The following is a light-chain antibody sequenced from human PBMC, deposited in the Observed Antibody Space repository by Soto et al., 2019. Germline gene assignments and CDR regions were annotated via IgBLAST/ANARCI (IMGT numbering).Light chain of an antibody. CDR1: QDIRNH. V-gene: IGKV1-27*01. J-gene: IGKJ1*01. CDR2: AAS. Sequence: DIQMTQSPSSLSASVGDRVTITCRASQDIRNHLAWYQQKPGKGPKLLIYAASTLQSGVPSRFSGSGSGTDFTLTISSLQPEDVASYYCQKYNSAPKTFGQGTKVEIK. CDR3: QKYNSAPKT.